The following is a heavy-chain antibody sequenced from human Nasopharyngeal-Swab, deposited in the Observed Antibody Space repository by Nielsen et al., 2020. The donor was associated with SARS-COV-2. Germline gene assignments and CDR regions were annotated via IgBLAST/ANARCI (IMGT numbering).Heavy chain of an antibody. J-gene: IGHJ4*02. CDR3: AKDRSGYSSGWDLDY. CDR2: IYSGGTIT. CDR1: GFTFTTYA. Sequence: RGSLRLSCAASGFTFTTYAMSWVRQAPGKGLEWVSVIYSGGTITHYADSVKGRFTISRDNSKNMLYLQMNSLRTEDTAVYYCAKDRSGYSSGWDLDYWGQGTLVTVSS. V-gene: IGHV3-23*03. D-gene: IGHD6-19*01.